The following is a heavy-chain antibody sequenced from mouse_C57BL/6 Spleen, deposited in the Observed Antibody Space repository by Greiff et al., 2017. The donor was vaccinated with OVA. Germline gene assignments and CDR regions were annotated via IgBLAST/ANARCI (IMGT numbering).Heavy chain of an antibody. CDR1: GFTFSDYG. Sequence: DVHLVESGGGLVKPGGSLKLSCAASGFTFSDYGMHWVRQAPEKGLEWVAYISSGSSTIYYADTVKGRFTISRDNAKNTLFLQMTSLRSEDTAMYYCARGLGLFAYWGQGTLVTVSA. V-gene: IGHV5-17*01. CDR2: ISSGSSTI. CDR3: ARGLGLFAY. D-gene: IGHD4-1*01. J-gene: IGHJ3*01.